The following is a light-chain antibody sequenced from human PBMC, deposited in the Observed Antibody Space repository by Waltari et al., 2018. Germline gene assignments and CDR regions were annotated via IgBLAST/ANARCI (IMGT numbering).Light chain of an antibody. CDR2: DAS. V-gene: IGKV3D-15*01. Sequence: EIVMTQSPAALSVSRGARATLSCRASQSVTSNLAWYQKKRGPSPRLLIYDASIRATGIPARFSGRGSGTEFTLTISSLQSEDFAVYYCQQYNNLQTFGQGTKLELK. J-gene: IGKJ2*01. CDR3: QQYNNLQT. CDR1: QSVTSN.